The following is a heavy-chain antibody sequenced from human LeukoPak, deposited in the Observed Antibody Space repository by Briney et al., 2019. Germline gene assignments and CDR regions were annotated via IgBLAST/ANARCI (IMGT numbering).Heavy chain of an antibody. CDR1: GGSFSGYY. J-gene: IGHJ5*02. CDR3: ARAQDIVVVPAARLGYNWFDP. CDR2: INHSGST. Sequence: SETLSLTCAVYGGSFSGYYWSWIRQPPGKGLEWIGKINHSGSTNYNPSLKSRVTISVDTPKNQFSLKLSSVTAADTAVYYCARAQDIVVVPAARLGYNWFDPWGQGTLVTVSS. V-gene: IGHV4-34*01. D-gene: IGHD2-2*01.